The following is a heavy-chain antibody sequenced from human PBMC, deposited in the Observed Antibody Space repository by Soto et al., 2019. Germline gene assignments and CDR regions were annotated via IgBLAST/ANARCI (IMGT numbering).Heavy chain of an antibody. CDR3: ARPTGGSDGSMDV. CDR1: GFTFSSYS. CDR2: ISSSSSYI. Sequence: EVQLVESGGGLVKAGGSLRLSCAASGFTFSSYSMNWVRQAPGKGLEWVSSISSSSSYIYYADSVKGRFTISRDNAKNSLYLQMNSLRAEDTAVYYCARPTGGSDGSMDVWGQGTTVTVSS. D-gene: IGHD3-10*01. V-gene: IGHV3-21*01. J-gene: IGHJ6*02.